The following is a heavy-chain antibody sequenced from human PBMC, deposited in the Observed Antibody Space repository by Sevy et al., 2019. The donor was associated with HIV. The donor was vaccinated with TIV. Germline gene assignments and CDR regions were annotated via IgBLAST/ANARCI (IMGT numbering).Heavy chain of an antibody. CDR1: GFTFGGYG. J-gene: IGHJ4*02. CDR3: TREGQGYSRSSGY. D-gene: IGHD6-6*01. CDR2: ISFDGSNN. Sequence: GGSPRLSCAASGFTFGGYGMHWVRQAPGKGLEWVSLISFDGSNNDYADSVKGRFTISRDNSKNTLYLQMNSLRVEDTAMYYCTREGQGYSRSSGYWGQGTLVTVSS. V-gene: IGHV3-30*03.